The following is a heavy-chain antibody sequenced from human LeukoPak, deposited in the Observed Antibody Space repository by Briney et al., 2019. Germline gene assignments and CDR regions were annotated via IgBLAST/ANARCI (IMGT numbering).Heavy chain of an antibody. Sequence: GGSLRLSCAASGFTFSSYWMSWVRQAPGKGPEWVANIKQDGSEKYHVDSVKGRFIISRDNAKNSLYLQMNSLRAEDTAVYYCARSVPSSGSYYLNYWGPGTLVTVSS. D-gene: IGHD3-10*01. V-gene: IGHV3-7*01. J-gene: IGHJ4*02. CDR2: IKQDGSEK. CDR1: GFTFSSYW. CDR3: ARSVPSSGSYYLNY.